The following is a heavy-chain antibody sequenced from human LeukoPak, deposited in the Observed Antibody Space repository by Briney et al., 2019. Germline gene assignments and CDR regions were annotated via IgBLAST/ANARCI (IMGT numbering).Heavy chain of an antibody. Sequence: SENLSLTCTISGGSVKRDYWNWVRRPAGEGLEWIGRIHYSGATNDNPPLRSRVTMSVDTSKNQFSLKLSSVTAADTAVYYCARDMGIEHYGSGGLAFDIWGQGTVVTVSS. CDR1: GGSVKRDY. V-gene: IGHV4-4*07. J-gene: IGHJ3*02. CDR3: ARDMGIEHYGSGGLAFDI. CDR2: IHYSGAT. D-gene: IGHD3-10*01.